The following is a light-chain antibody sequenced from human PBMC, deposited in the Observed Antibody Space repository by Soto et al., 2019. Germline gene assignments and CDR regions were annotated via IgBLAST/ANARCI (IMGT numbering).Light chain of an antibody. CDR2: NVT. CDR1: SSDVGGDNY. Sequence: QSVLTQPASVSGSPGQSITISYNGTSSDVGGDNYASCYQHHPVKAPKLMIYNVTNRPSGVSDRFSGSKSGNTASLTISGLQAEDEAYYYCSSYTSSSTPDVFGTGTKLTVL. CDR3: SSYTSSSTPDV. V-gene: IGLV2-14*03. J-gene: IGLJ1*01.